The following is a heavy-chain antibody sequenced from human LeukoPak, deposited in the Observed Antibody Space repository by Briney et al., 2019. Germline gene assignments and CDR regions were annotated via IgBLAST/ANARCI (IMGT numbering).Heavy chain of an antibody. V-gene: IGHV4-59*01. Sequence: SETLSLTCTVSGESISGFYWTWIRQPPGKGLEWIGYIYYSGSTNYNPSLKSRVTISVDTSKNQFSLKLSSVTAADTAVYYCAREGQRYCGGDCLNAFDIWGQGTMVTVSS. D-gene: IGHD2-21*02. CDR1: GESISGFY. CDR3: AREGQRYCGGDCLNAFDI. J-gene: IGHJ3*02. CDR2: IYYSGST.